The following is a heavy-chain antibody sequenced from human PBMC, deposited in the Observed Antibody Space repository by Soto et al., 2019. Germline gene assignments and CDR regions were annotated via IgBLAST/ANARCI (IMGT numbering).Heavy chain of an antibody. D-gene: IGHD2-8*02. CDR1: GFTFSSYA. J-gene: IGHJ4*01. CDR2: IGGSGGIT. V-gene: IGHV3-23*01. Sequence: GGSLRLSCAAAGFTFSSYAMSWVRQAPGKGLEWVSAIGGSGGITYYADSVKGRFIISRDNSKNTLYLQMNSLRAEDTAVYYCSKDSPGADFYYCGQRALVTVSS. CDR3: SKDSPGADFYY.